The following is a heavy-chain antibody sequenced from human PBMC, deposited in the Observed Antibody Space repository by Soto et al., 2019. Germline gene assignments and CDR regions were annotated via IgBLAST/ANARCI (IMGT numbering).Heavy chain of an antibody. Sequence: GGSLRLSCAASGFTFYTYGMHWVRQAPGKGLEWVAVISYDGSNKYYADSVKGRFTISRDNSKNTLYLQMNSLRAEDTAVYYCARGSRRYDSSGYYPAFDIWGQGKMVTVSS. J-gene: IGHJ3*02. D-gene: IGHD3-22*01. CDR2: ISYDGSNK. CDR1: GFTFYTYG. CDR3: ARGSRRYDSSGYYPAFDI. V-gene: IGHV3-30*19.